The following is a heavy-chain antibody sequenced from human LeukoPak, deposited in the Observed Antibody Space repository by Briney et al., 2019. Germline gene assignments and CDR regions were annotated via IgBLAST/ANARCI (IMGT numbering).Heavy chain of an antibody. V-gene: IGHV5-51*01. D-gene: IGHD6-19*01. Sequence: GESLKISCKASGYTFTSYWIGGVRQMPGKGPEWMGLIYPSDSDTRYSPSFQGQVTISADKSISTAYLQWSSLKASDTAMYYCARGGSGWSFYSWGQGTLVTVSS. J-gene: IGHJ5*01. CDR3: ARGGSGWSFYS. CDR1: GYTFTSYW. CDR2: IYPSDSDT.